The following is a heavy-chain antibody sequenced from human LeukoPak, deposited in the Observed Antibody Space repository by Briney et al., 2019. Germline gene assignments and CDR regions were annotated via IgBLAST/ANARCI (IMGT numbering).Heavy chain of an antibody. CDR1: GFTFDDYA. CDR2: ISWDGDNT. CDR3: AKGSDILTGPCDY. Sequence: PGGSLRLSCAASGFTFDDYAMHWVRQAPGKGLEWVSLISWDGDNTYYADSVKGRFTISRDNSKNSLYLQMKSLRTEDTALYYCAKGSDILTGPCDYWGQGTQVTVSS. V-gene: IGHV3-43*01. J-gene: IGHJ4*02. D-gene: IGHD3-9*01.